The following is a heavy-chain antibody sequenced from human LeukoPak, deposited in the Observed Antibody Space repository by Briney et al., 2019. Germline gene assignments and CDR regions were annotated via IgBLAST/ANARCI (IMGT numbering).Heavy chain of an antibody. V-gene: IGHV3-20*04. Sequence: PGGSLKLSCAASGFTFDDYGMSWVRQAPGKGLEWVSGINWNGGSTGYADSVKGRFTISRDNAKNSLYLQMNSLRAEDTALYYCARNPSSSWYRWFDPWGQGTLVTVSS. CDR1: GFTFDDYG. CDR2: INWNGGST. D-gene: IGHD6-13*01. J-gene: IGHJ5*02. CDR3: ARNPSSSWYRWFDP.